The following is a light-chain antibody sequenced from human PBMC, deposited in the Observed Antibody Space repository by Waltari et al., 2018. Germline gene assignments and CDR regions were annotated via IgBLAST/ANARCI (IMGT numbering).Light chain of an antibody. V-gene: IGKV1-5*03. J-gene: IGKJ1*01. Sequence: DIQMTQSPSTLSASVGDRVTITCRASQSISSWLAWFQQKPGKAPKVLIYKASSLESGVPSRFSGSGSGTEVTLTISSLQPDDFATYYCQQYNSYWTFGQGTKVEIK. CDR2: KAS. CDR3: QQYNSYWT. CDR1: QSISSW.